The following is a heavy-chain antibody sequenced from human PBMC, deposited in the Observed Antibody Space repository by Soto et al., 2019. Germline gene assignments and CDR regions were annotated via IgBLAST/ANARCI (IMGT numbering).Heavy chain of an antibody. V-gene: IGHV3-23*01. CDR3: AKRAAYPMVRGVTGYYYYGMDV. J-gene: IGHJ6*02. D-gene: IGHD3-10*01. CDR1: GFTFSSYA. Sequence: GGSLRLSCAASGFTFSSYAMSWVRQAPGKGLEWVSAISGSGGSTYYADSMKGRFTISRDNSKNTLYLQMNSLRAEDTAVYYCAKRAAYPMVRGVTGYYYYGMDVWGQGTTVTVSS. CDR2: ISGSGGST.